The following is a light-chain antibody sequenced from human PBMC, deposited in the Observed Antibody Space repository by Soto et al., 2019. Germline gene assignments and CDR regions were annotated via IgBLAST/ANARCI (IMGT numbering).Light chain of an antibody. V-gene: IGKV1-9*01. J-gene: IGKJ4*01. CDR2: AAS. Sequence: DIQMTQSPSSLSASVGDRVTITCQASQDIRNYLNLYQQKPGKAPKLLIYAASTLQTGVPSRFSGSGSGTEFTLTISSLQAEDFASYYCQQLDRYPFTFGGGTKVDIK. CDR3: QQLDRYPFT. CDR1: QDIRNY.